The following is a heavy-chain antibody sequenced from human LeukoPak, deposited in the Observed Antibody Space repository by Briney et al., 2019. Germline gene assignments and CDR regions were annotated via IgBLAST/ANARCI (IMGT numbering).Heavy chain of an antibody. V-gene: IGHV3-23*01. J-gene: IGHJ4*02. CDR2: ISGSGGST. D-gene: IGHD4-17*01. Sequence: GGSLRLSCAASGFTFSSYVMSWVRQAPGKGLEWVSTISGSGGSTYYADSVKGRFTISRDNSKNTLYLQMNSLRAEDTAVYYCTTVSVNDYGDYVVRWGQGTLVTVSS. CDR3: TTVSVNDYGDYVVR. CDR1: GFTFSSYV.